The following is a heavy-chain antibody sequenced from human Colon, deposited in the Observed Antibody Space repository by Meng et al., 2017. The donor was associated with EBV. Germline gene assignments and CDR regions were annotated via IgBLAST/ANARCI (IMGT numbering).Heavy chain of an antibody. J-gene: IGHJ4*02. V-gene: IGHV3-33*01. Sequence: VQRVEAGGGVVQPGRSLRLSCAASGFTFSSYGMHWVRQAPGKGLEWVAVIWYDGSNKYYADSVKGRFTISRDNSKNTLYLQMNSLRAEDTAVYYCARGLIWGSYRPIDYWGQGTLVTVSS. D-gene: IGHD3-16*02. CDR3: ARGLIWGSYRPIDY. CDR1: GFTFSSYG. CDR2: IWYDGSNK.